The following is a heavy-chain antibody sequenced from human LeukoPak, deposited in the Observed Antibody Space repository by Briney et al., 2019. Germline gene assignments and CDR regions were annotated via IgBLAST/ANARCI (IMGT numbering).Heavy chain of an antibody. CDR1: GYRFTSYW. CDR2: IYPGDSDT. Sequence: GAPLKISFKGSGYRFTSYWIGWVRPMPGKGLEWMGIIYPGDSDTRYSPSFQGQVTISADKSISTAYLQWSSLKASDTAMYYFAIRFEDRRWDYFDYWGQGTLVTVSS. CDR3: AIRFEDRRWDYFDY. D-gene: IGHD3-3*01. J-gene: IGHJ4*02. V-gene: IGHV5-51*01.